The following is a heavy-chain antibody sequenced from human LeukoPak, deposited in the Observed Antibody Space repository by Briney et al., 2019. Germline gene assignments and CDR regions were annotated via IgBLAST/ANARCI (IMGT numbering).Heavy chain of an antibody. CDR2: FSHSGFP. Sequence: PSETLSLTCAIYGGSFSGYSWTWIRQPPGKGLEWIGEFSHSGFPVYNPSLGGRVTISIDASKNQFSLKLNSVTAADTAVYYCARLGSAYDYIWGSYRYHGFDIWGPGTMVTVSS. J-gene: IGHJ3*02. V-gene: IGHV4-34*01. CDR3: ARLGSAYDYIWGSYRYHGFDI. D-gene: IGHD3-16*02. CDR1: GGSFSGYS.